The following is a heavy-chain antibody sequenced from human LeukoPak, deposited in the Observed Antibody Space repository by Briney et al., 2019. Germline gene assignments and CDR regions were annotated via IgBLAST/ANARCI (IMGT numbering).Heavy chain of an antibody. V-gene: IGHV3-30*02. J-gene: IGHJ4*02. Sequence: PGGSLRLSCAASGFTFSSYGMHWVRQAPGKGLEWVAFIRYDGSNKFYAESVKGRFTISRDTSTNTLYLQMNSLRPEDTALYYCAAEYCSGGSCYTGHSGHDYWGQGTLVTVSS. CDR2: IRYDGSNK. CDR3: AAEYCSGGSCYTGHSGHDY. CDR1: GFTFSSYG. D-gene: IGHD2-15*01.